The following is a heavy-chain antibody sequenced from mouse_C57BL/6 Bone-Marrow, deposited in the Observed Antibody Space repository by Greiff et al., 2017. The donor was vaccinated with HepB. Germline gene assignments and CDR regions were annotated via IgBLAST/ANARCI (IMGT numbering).Heavy chain of an antibody. Sequence: QVQLQQPGAELVRPGTSVKLSCKASGYTFTSYWMHWVKQRPGQGLEWIGVIDPSDSYTNYNQKFKGKATLTADKSSSTAYMQLSSLTSKDSAVYYCARGSSWFAYWGQGTLVTVSA. V-gene: IGHV1-59*01. CDR1: GYTFTSYW. CDR2: IDPSDSYT. CDR3: ARGSSWFAY. J-gene: IGHJ3*01.